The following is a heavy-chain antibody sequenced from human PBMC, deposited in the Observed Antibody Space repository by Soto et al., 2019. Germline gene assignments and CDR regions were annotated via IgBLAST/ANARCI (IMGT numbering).Heavy chain of an antibody. J-gene: IGHJ4*02. CDR3: ARERAPYCGGDCYQLDY. Sequence: QVQLVESGGGVVQPGRSLRLSCAASAFTFSSYGMYWVRQAPGKGLEWVAVIWYDGSNKYYADSVKGRFTISRDNPGNTLFVQMDSLRVEDTAVYYCARERAPYCGGDCYQLDYWGQGTLVTVSS. CDR1: AFTFSSYG. V-gene: IGHV3-33*01. CDR2: IWYDGSNK. D-gene: IGHD2-21*02.